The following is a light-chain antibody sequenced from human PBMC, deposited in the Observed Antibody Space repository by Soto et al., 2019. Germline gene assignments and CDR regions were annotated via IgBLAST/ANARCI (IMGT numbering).Light chain of an antibody. Sequence: EVVMTQSPVTLSVSPGERATLSCRASQNLSRNLAWYQQQPGQAPRLLIFYASTMATGIPSRFSGSGSGTDFTLTISSLQSEDFAVYFCQQYDKWPHTFGQGTKLEIK. CDR1: QNLSRN. V-gene: IGKV3-15*01. CDR2: YAS. CDR3: QQYDKWPHT. J-gene: IGKJ2*01.